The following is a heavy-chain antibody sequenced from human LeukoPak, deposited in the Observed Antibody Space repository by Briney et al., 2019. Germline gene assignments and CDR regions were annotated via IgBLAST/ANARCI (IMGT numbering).Heavy chain of an antibody. CDR3: ARSYDDSSGYYYYPYYYYYMDV. CDR1: GGTFSSYA. J-gene: IGHJ6*03. V-gene: IGHV1-69*05. D-gene: IGHD3-22*01. Sequence: SVKVSCKASGGTFSSYAISWVRQAPGQGLEWMGGIIPIFGTANYAQKFQGRVTITRNTSISTAYMELSSLRSEDTAVYYCARSYDDSSGYYYYPYYYYYMDVWGKGTTVTVSS. CDR2: IIPIFGTA.